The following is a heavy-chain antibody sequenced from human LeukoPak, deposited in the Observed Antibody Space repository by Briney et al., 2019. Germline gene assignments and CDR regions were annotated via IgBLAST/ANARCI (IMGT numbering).Heavy chain of an antibody. CDR2: IRYDGSNK. CDR1: GFTLSNYD. D-gene: IGHD3-10*01. Sequence: GGSLRLSCAASGFTLSNYDMHWVRQAPGKGLEWVAFIRYDGSNKDYADSVKGRFTISRDNSKNTLLLQMNSLRAEDTAVYYCAKDESSGSYYPDYWGQGTLVTVSS. CDR3: AKDESSGSYYPDY. J-gene: IGHJ4*02. V-gene: IGHV3-30*02.